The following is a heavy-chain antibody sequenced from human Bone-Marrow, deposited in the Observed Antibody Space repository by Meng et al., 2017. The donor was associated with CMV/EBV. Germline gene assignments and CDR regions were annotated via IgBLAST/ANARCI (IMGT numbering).Heavy chain of an antibody. CDR3: ARHGARPRYCSSTSCREYYFDY. Sequence: SETLSLTCTVSGGSISSSSYYWGWIRQPPGKGLEWIGSIYYSGSTYYNPSLKSRVTLSVDTSKNQFSLKLSSVTAADTAVYYCARHGARPRYCSSTSCREYYFDYWGQGTLVTVSS. J-gene: IGHJ4*02. V-gene: IGHV4-39*01. CDR1: GGSISSSSYY. D-gene: IGHD2-2*01. CDR2: IYYSGST.